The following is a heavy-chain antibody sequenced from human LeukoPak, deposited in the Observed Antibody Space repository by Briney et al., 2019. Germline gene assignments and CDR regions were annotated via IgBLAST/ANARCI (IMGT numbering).Heavy chain of an antibody. V-gene: IGHV6-1*01. CDR2: TYYRSKWFN. Sequence: SQTLSLTCAVSGDSVSSNSAIWNWIRQSPSRGLEWLGRTYYRSKWFNDYAVSVKSRITINPDTSKNQFSLELNSVTPEDTAVYYCASGWNYVYWGQGAPVTVSS. CDR3: ASGWNYVY. CDR1: GDSVSSNSAI. D-gene: IGHD1-7*01. J-gene: IGHJ4*02.